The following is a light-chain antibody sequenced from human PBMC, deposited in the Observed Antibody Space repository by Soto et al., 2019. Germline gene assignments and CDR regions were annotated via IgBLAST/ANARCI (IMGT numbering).Light chain of an antibody. CDR2: AAS. J-gene: IGKJ1*01. CDR1: RDITDY. CDR3: QNYNSAPWT. Sequence: DIRMTQSPSSLSASVGDRVTITCRASRDITDYLAWYQQKPGQVPKLLIYAASTLQSGAPSRFTASGSGTDFTLTITGLQPEDFATYYCQNYNSAPWTFGQGTKVEF. V-gene: IGKV1-27*01.